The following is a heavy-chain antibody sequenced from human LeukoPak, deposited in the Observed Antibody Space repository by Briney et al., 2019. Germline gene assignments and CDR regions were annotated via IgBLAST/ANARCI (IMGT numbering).Heavy chain of an antibody. Sequence: SVTVSCTASGFTFTSSAVQWVRQARGQRLEWIGWIVVGSGNTNYAQKFQERVTITRDMSTSTAYMELSSLRSEDTAVYYCAAGVFEDYGMDVWGQGTTVTVSS. CDR3: AAGVFEDYGMDV. CDR2: IVVGSGNT. CDR1: GFTFTSSA. V-gene: IGHV1-58*01. J-gene: IGHJ6*02. D-gene: IGHD6-13*01.